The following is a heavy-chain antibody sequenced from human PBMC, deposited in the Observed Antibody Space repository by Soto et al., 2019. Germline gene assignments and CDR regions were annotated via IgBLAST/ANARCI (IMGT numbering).Heavy chain of an antibody. V-gene: IGHV4-31*03. J-gene: IGHJ5*02. CDR1: GGSINSGGYY. Sequence: QVLLQESGPGLVKPSQTLSLTCTVSGGSINSGGYYWSWIRQHPGKGLEWIGYIYYSGSAYYNPSLKSRVAIAVYRSQHQFSLGMTSVTAAATAVYFCGRVAAASVDWFDPWGQGTLVTVSS. CDR3: GRVAAASVDWFDP. CDR2: IYYSGSA. D-gene: IGHD2-15*01.